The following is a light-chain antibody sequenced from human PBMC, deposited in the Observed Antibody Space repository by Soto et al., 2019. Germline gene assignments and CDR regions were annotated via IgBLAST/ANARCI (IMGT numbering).Light chain of an antibody. CDR3: QQYVRSPWT. CDR2: GAS. V-gene: IGKV3-20*01. Sequence: EIVLTQSPATLSVSLGDSATLSCRAGQSVSLSLAWYQMRPGQPPRLLIYGASTRATDIPARFRGTGSGTDFTLTISRLEPEDFAVYYCQQYVRSPWTFGQGTKVDIK. CDR1: QSVSLS. J-gene: IGKJ1*01.